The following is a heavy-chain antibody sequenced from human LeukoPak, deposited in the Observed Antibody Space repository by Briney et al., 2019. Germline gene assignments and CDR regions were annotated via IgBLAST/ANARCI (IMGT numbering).Heavy chain of an antibody. CDR1: GRTFTGYY. D-gene: IGHD1-14*01. Sequence: ASVKVFCKASGRTFTGYYMHWVRQAPGQGLEWMGWSNPNSGGTNYAQKFQGRVTMTRDTSISTAYMELSRLRSDDTAVYYCARVARLESNQGYYYYMDVWGKGTTVTISS. V-gene: IGHV1-2*02. CDR3: ARVARLESNQGYYYYMDV. CDR2: SNPNSGGT. J-gene: IGHJ6*03.